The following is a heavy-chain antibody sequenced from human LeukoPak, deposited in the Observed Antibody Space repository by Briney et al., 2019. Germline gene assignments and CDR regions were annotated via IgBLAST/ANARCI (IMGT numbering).Heavy chain of an antibody. CDR3: ASSYYDILTGLGEFNY. Sequence: GGSLRLSCAASGITFSSYGMPWVRQAPGKGLEWVAVIWYDGGNKYYADSVKGRFTISRDNSKNTLYLQMNSLRAEDTAVYYCASSYYDILTGLGEFNYWGQGTLVTVSS. CDR1: GITFSSYG. D-gene: IGHD3-9*01. J-gene: IGHJ4*02. CDR2: IWYDGGNK. V-gene: IGHV3-33*08.